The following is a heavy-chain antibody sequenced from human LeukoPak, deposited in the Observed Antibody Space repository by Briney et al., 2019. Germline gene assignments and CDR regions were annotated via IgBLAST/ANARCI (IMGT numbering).Heavy chain of an antibody. CDR1: GYTFTSYG. J-gene: IGHJ4*02. CDR3: ARDRVISVVVPGDTGGY. V-gene: IGHV1-18*01. D-gene: IGHD2-2*01. Sequence: GASVKVSCKASGYTFTSYGISWVRQAPGQGLEWMGWISVYNGNTNYAQNLQGRVTMTTDTSTSTAYMELRSLTSDDTAIYYCARDRVISVVVPGDTGGYWGQGTLVTVSS. CDR2: ISVYNGNT.